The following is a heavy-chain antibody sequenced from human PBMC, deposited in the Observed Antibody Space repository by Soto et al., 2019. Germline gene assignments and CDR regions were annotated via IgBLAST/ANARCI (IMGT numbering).Heavy chain of an antibody. CDR3: AREGSNWNVYVWFDP. CDR1: GGSFSGYY. D-gene: IGHD1-1*01. CDR2: INHSGST. V-gene: IGHV4-34*01. J-gene: IGHJ5*02. Sequence: PSETLSLTCAVYGGSFSGYYWSWIRQPPGKGLEWIGEINHSGSTNYNPSLKSRVTISVDTSKNQFSLKLSSVTAADTAVYYCAREGSNWNVYVWFDPWGQGTLVTVSS.